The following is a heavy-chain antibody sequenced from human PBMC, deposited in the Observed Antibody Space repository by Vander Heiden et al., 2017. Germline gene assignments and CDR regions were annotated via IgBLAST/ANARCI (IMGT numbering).Heavy chain of an antibody. V-gene: IGHV4-39*01. D-gene: IGHD6-19*01. CDR3: ARGDSEEQWLVSDWFDP. Sequence: QLQLQESGPGLLKPSATLSLTRTLSGCSISSSNYYWGWIRQPPRTAVEWTGSFYYSGSTYYNPSHKSRVTISVDTSKNQFSLKLSSVTAADTAVYYCARGDSEEQWLVSDWFDPWGQGTLVTVSS. J-gene: IGHJ5*02. CDR2: FYYSGST. CDR1: GCSISSSNYY.